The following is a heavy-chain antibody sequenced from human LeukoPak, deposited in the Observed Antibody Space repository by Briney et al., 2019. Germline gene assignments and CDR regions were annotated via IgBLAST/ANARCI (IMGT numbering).Heavy chain of an antibody. CDR3: VRDRPHNWFDP. Sequence: GGSLRLSCAASGFTFTSHWMHWVRQAPGKGLVWVSRIDSYGSDTTYADSVRGRFTISRDNAKKTLYLQMNSLRVEDTAVYYCVRDRPHNWFDPWGQGTLVTVSS. CDR1: GFTFTSHW. CDR2: IDSYGSDT. D-gene: IGHD6-6*01. V-gene: IGHV3-74*01. J-gene: IGHJ5*02.